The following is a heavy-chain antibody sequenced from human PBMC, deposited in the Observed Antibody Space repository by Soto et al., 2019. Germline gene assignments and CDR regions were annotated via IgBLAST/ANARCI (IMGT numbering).Heavy chain of an antibody. CDR1: GFTFSSYA. V-gene: IGHV3-23*01. Sequence: EVQLLESGGGLVQPGGSLRLSCAASGFTFSSYAMSWVRQAPGKGLEWVSAISGSGGSTYYADSVKGRFTISRDNSKNTLYLQMNSLRAEDTAVYYCVKAPEAWFGELEVWGQGTMVTVSS. D-gene: IGHD3-10*01. J-gene: IGHJ3*01. CDR3: VKAPEAWFGELEV. CDR2: ISGSGGST.